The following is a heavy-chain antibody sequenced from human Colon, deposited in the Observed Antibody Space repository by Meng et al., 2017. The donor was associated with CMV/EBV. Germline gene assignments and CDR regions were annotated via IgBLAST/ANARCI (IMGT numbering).Heavy chain of an antibody. CDR2: TNLCSGGT. D-gene: IGHD2-21*01. Sequence: VICYASAYCFIDYYIYWIRQVPGQGLELVWCTNLCSGGTTFARKFGGRLTMTSETSISTALKQLNSRRTDDTAVYYCARDDGHEGLCLDYWGQGTLVTVSS. CDR3: ARDDGHEGLCLDY. CDR1: AYCFIDYY. J-gene: IGHJ4*02. V-gene: IGHV1-2*02.